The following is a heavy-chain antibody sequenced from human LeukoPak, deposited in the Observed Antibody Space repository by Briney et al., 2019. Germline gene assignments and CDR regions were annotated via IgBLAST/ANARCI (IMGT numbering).Heavy chain of an antibody. D-gene: IGHD1-26*01. V-gene: IGHV3-9*01. J-gene: IGHJ4*02. CDR2: ISWNSGSI. CDR1: GFTFDDYA. Sequence: TGGSLRLSCAASGFTFDDYAMHWVRQAPGKGLEWVSGISWNSGSIGSADSVKGRFTISRDNAKNSLYLQMYSLRAEDTALYYCAKDSRVGATLYYIDYWGQGTLVTVSS. CDR3: AKDSRVGATLYYIDY.